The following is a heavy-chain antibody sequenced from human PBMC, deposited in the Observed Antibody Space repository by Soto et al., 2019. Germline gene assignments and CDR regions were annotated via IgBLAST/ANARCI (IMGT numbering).Heavy chain of an antibody. D-gene: IGHD2-2*01. CDR2: IRSKANSYAT. Sequence: LRLSCAASEFTFSGSAMHWVRQASGKGLEWVGRIRSKANSYATAYAASVKGRFTISRDDSKNTAYLQMNSLKTEDTAVYYCTHLGYCSSTSCFPWGQGTLVTVSS. V-gene: IGHV3-73*01. CDR1: EFTFSGSA. J-gene: IGHJ5*02. CDR3: THLGYCSSTSCFP.